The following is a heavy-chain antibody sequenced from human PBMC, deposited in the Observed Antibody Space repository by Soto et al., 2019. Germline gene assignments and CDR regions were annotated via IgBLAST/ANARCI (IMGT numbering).Heavy chain of an antibody. D-gene: IGHD3-16*02. J-gene: IGHJ3*02. CDR3: ARLYGLDAFDI. CDR2: IYYSAST. V-gene: IGHV4-59*11. CDR1: WGYISSHC. Sequence: SEILAPTCTVPWGYISSHCCSWIRQHPRKGLEWIGYIYYSASTNYTPSLKSRVTISVDTSKNQFSLKLSSVTAADTAVYYCARLYGLDAFDIWGQGTMVTVSS.